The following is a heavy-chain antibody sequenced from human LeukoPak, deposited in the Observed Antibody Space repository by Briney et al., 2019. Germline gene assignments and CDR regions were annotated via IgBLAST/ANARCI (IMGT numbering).Heavy chain of an antibody. D-gene: IGHD6-19*01. J-gene: IGHJ4*01. V-gene: IGHV4-34*01. Sequence: PSGTLSLTCAVYGGSFSGHSWSWIRQPPGKGLEWIGEINPSGNIKYNPSLKSRVTLSVDTSKNQFSLKLSSVTAADTAVYYCAGVRGAVAVDYWGHGTLVTVSS. CDR2: INPSGNI. CDR3: AGVRGAVAVDY. CDR1: GGSFSGHS.